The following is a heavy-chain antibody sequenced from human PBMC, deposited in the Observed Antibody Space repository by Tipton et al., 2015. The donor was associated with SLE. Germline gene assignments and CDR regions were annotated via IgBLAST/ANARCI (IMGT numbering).Heavy chain of an antibody. D-gene: IGHD3-3*01. V-gene: IGHV4-30-4*01. CDR2: IYYSGST. CDR3: ARIFWSGYYLDY. J-gene: IGHJ4*02. CDR1: GGSISSGDYY. Sequence: TLSLTCTVSGGSISSGDYYWSWIRQPPGKGLEWIGYIYYSGSTYYNPSLKSRVTISVDTSKNQFSLKLSSVTAADTAVYYCARIFWSGYYLDYWGQGTLVTVSS.